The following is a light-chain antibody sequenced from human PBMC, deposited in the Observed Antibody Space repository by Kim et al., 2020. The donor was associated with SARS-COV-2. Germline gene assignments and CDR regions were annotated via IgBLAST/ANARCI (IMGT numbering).Light chain of an antibody. J-gene: IGKJ1*01. CDR2: GAS. Sequence: EIMMTQSPGTLSVSPGERAALSCRASQSVSSKLAWYQHKPGQAPRLLIYGASTRATGIPARFSASGSGTEFTLTISSLQSEDFAVYYCQQYNNWPRTFVQGTKVDIK. V-gene: IGKV3D-15*01. CDR3: QQYNNWPRT. CDR1: QSVSSK.